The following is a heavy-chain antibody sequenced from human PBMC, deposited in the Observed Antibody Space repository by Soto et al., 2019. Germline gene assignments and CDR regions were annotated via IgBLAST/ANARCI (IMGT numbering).Heavy chain of an antibody. CDR2: IYYSGST. V-gene: IGHV4-59*12. Sequence: PSETLSLTCTVSGASISSYYWSWIRQRPGKGLEWIGYIYYSGSTNYNPSLKSRVTISVDKYKNQFSLKLSSVTAADTAVYYCASVGYGSEYYYYYGMDVWGQGTTVTVSS. CDR1: GASISSYY. D-gene: IGHD3-10*01. CDR3: ASVGYGSEYYYYYGMDV. J-gene: IGHJ6*02.